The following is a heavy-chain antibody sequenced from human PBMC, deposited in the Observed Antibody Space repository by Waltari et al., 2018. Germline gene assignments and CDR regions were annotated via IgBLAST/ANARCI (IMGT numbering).Heavy chain of an antibody. J-gene: IGHJ6*02. V-gene: IGHV1-2*02. CDR3: ARIYNGGSQLRGMDV. D-gene: IGHD1-1*01. CDR1: GYTFTGYS. Sequence: QVQLVQSGAEVKKPGASVKVSCKASGYTFTGYSMHWVRQAPGQGLEWMGWINPNRGGTNYAQKFQGRGTMTRDTSISTAYMELSRLRSDDTAVYYCARIYNGGSQLRGMDVWGQGTTVTVSS. CDR2: INPNRGGT.